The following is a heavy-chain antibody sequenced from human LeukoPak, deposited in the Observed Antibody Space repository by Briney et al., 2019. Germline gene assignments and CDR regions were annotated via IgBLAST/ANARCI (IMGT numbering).Heavy chain of an antibody. CDR1: GYTFTSYG. CDR2: ISACNGNT. J-gene: IGHJ4*02. CDR3: ARLYYDILTGYYVPYYFDY. D-gene: IGHD3-9*01. Sequence: ASVKVSCKASGYTFTSYGISWVRQAPGQGLEWMGWISACNGNTNYAQKLQGRVTMTTDTSTSTAYMELRSLRSDDTAVYYCARLYYDILTGYYVPYYFDYWGQGTLVTVSS. V-gene: IGHV1-18*01.